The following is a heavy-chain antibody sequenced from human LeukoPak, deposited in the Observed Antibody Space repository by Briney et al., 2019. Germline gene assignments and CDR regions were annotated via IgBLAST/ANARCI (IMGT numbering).Heavy chain of an antibody. CDR2: INPSGGST. Sequence: ASVKVSCKASGYTFTTYYMHWVRQAPGQGLEWMGVINPSGGSTSYAQKFQGRITMTRDTSTSTVYVELSSLRSEDTAVYYCASKDTSGWYEEAWGQGTLVTVSS. V-gene: IGHV1-46*01. CDR1: GYTFTTYY. D-gene: IGHD6-19*01. CDR3: ASKDTSGWYEEA. J-gene: IGHJ5*02.